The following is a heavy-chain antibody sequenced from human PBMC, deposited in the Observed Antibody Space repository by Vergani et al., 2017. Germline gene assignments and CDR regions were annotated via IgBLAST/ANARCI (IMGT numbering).Heavy chain of an antibody. Sequence: QVQLQESGPGLVKPSETLSLTCTVSGGSISSYYWSWIRQPAGKGLEWIGRIYTSGSTNYNPSLKSRVTISVDTSKNQFSLKLSSVTAADTAVYYCARSRYDILTGVFDYWGQGTLVTVSS. CDR1: GGSISSYY. CDR2: IYTSGST. V-gene: IGHV4-4*07. CDR3: ARSRYDILTGVFDY. J-gene: IGHJ4*02. D-gene: IGHD3-9*01.